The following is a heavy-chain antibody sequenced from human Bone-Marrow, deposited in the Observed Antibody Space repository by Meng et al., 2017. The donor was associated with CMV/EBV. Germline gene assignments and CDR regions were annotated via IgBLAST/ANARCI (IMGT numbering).Heavy chain of an antibody. CDR1: GFTFSSYG. V-gene: IGHV3-30*02. CDR3: AKVEEQLVGPHSGMDV. CDR2: IRYDGSNK. D-gene: IGHD6-6*01. Sequence: GGSPRLSCAASGFTFSSYGMHWVRQAPGKGLEWVAFIRYDGSNKYYADSVKGRFTISRDNSKNTLYLQMNSLRAEDTAVYYCAKVEEQLVGPHSGMDVWGQGTTVTVSS. J-gene: IGHJ6*02.